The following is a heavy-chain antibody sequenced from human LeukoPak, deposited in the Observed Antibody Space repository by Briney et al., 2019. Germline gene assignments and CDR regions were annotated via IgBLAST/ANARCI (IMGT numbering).Heavy chain of an antibody. Sequence: GGSLRLSCAASGFTFSSYSMSWVRQAPGKGLEWVSSISSSSYIYYADSVKGRFTISRDNAKNSLYLQMNSLRAEDTAVYYCARDYSGYDYAFDYWGQGTLVTVSS. D-gene: IGHD5-12*01. CDR1: GFTFSSYS. J-gene: IGHJ4*02. CDR2: ISSSSYI. CDR3: ARDYSGYDYAFDY. V-gene: IGHV3-21*01.